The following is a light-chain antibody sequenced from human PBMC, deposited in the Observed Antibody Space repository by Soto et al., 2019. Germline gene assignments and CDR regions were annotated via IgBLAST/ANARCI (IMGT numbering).Light chain of an antibody. V-gene: IGKV3-15*01. CDR3: QQYNNLWT. CDR1: QSVSSN. J-gene: IGKJ1*01. Sequence: EIVMTQSPATLSVSPGGRATLSCRASQSVSSNLAWYQQKPGQAPRPLIYGASTRATGIPARFSGGGSGTEFTLTISSLQSEDFAVYYCQQYNNLWTFGQGTKVEIK. CDR2: GAS.